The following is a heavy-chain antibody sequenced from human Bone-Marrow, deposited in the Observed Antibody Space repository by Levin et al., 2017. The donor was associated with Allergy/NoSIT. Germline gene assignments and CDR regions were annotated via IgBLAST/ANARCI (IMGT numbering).Heavy chain of an antibody. D-gene: IGHD6-19*01. Sequence: GGSLRLSCAASGFSFINAWMSWVRQAPGKGLEWVGRIKSKTDGGTTLYAAPVKGRFTISRDDSKNMLFLQMNSLKTEDTAVYFCTSPDGIAVAGTAAGIDYWGQGTLVTVSS. V-gene: IGHV3-15*01. J-gene: IGHJ4*02. CDR1: GFSFINAW. CDR3: TSPDGIAVAGTAAGIDY. CDR2: IKSKTDGGTT.